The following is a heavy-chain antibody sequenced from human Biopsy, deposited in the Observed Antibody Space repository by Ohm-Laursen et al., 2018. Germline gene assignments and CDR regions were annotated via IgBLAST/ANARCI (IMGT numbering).Heavy chain of an antibody. V-gene: IGHV4-4*07. Sequence: TLSLTCTVSGGFISTYYWNWIRQPAGKALEWIGRIYNTGSTNYNPSLQSRVTMSVDTSKNQFSLKMSSVTVADTAVYYCARDLPYYENSGYGAFDMWGQGTMVTVSS. D-gene: IGHD3-22*01. CDR3: ARDLPYYENSGYGAFDM. J-gene: IGHJ3*02. CDR2: IYNTGST. CDR1: GGFISTYY.